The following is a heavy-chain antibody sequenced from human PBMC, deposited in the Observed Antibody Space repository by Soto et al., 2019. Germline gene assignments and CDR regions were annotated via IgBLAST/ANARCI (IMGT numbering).Heavy chain of an antibody. CDR2: VLGRGGT. J-gene: IGHJ4*02. CDR3: SKEAVYGDGLWLPEY. D-gene: IGHD4-17*01. Sequence: WESLRLSCAASGFTFPKYAMMWIRQAPGRGLEWISGVLGRGGTYPADSVMGRFTNTNVNSRYTFYLTLNSLRTQDTAVYYCSKEAVYGDGLWLPEYWGQGTLVTVSS. CDR1: GFTFPKYA. V-gene: IGHV3-23*01.